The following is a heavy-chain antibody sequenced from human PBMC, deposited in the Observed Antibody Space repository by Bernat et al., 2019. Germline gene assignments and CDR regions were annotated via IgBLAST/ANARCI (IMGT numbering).Heavy chain of an antibody. Sequence: QVQLVESGGGVVQPGRSLRLSCAASGFTFSSYAMHWVRQAPGKGLEWVAVISYDGSNKYYADSVKGRFTISRDNSKNTLYRQRNSRRAEDTAGEDGAREGHRGALESGGQGTRVTGS. CDR3: AREGHRGALES. CDR2: ISYDGSNK. V-gene: IGHV3-30-3*01. CDR1: GFTFSSYA. J-gene: IGHJ3*02.